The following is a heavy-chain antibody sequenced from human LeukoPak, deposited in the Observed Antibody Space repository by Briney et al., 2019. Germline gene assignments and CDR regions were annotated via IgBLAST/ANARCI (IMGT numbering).Heavy chain of an antibody. D-gene: IGHD3-10*01. CDR1: GYTFTSYA. J-gene: IGHJ6*03. V-gene: IGHV7-4-1*02. Sequence: ASVKVSCKASGYTFTSYAMNWVRQAPGQGLEWMGWINTNTGNPTYAQGFTGRFVFSLDTSVSTAYLQISSLKAEDTAVYYCARGSGSYYPYYYYMDVWGKGTTVTVSS. CDR3: ARGSGSYYPYYYYMDV. CDR2: INTNTGNP.